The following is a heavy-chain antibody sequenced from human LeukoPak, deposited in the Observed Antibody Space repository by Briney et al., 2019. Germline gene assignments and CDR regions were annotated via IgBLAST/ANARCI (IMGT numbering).Heavy chain of an antibody. CDR2: IDARSGIV. CDR3: ARTYDFGRGPPGDAFDN. J-gene: IGHJ3*02. CDR1: GFTFTMFG. D-gene: IGHD3-3*01. Sequence: PGGSLRLSCAASGFTFTMFGMNWVRQAPGKGLEWVLYIDARSGIVYYADSVQGRFTISRDDAKDSVFLQMNSLRVDDTAVYYCARTYDFGRGPPGDAFDNWGQGTLVTVPS. V-gene: IGHV3-48*01.